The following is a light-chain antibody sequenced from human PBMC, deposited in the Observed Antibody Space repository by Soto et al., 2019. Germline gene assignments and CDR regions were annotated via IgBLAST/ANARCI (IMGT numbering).Light chain of an antibody. CDR2: DAS. V-gene: IGKV1-5*01. J-gene: IGKJ1*01. CDR1: QSTAIW. CDR3: QRYGTYPWT. Sequence: DIRLTQSPSTLSAAVGDRVTITCRASQSTAIWLAWHHQKPGKAPKALIYDASRLESGVPSRFSGSGSGTEFTLTISSLQPDDFGTYYCQRYGTYPWTFVQGTRVEV.